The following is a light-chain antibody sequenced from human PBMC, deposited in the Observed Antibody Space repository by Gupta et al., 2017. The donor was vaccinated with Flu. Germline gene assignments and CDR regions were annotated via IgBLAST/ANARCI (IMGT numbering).Light chain of an antibody. CDR1: QGLRDW. CDR3: QQANSSPPT. CDR2: AGS. Sequence: PSSVSASVGDRVIITCRASQGLRDWLAWYQQKPGKAPTLLIYAGSNLHSGVPSRFRGSGSGTDFTLTITSLQPEDFATYYCQQANSSPPTFGQGTKVEIK. V-gene: IGKV1-12*01. J-gene: IGKJ1*01.